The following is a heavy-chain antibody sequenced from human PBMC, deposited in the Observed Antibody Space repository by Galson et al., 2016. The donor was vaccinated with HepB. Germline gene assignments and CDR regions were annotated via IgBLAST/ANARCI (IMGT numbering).Heavy chain of an antibody. CDR3: AGGSGYIFDY. CDR1: GGSISSHY. V-gene: IGHV4-59*11. D-gene: IGHD3-3*01. Sequence: SETLSLTCAVSGGSISSHYWSWIRQPPGKGLEWIGYIYSSGDTNYNPSLERRVTLSVDTSHNQFSLGLSSVTAADTAVYYGAGGSGYIFDYWGQGTRVTVSS. CDR2: IYSSGDT. J-gene: IGHJ4*02.